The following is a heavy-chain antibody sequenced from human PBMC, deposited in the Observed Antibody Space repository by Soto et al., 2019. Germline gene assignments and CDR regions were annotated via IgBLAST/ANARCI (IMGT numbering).Heavy chain of an antibody. D-gene: IGHD1-1*01. Sequence: QVQLEQSGAEVKKPGSSVKVSCKASGGTFRNSAISWVRQAPGQGLEWMGGIMPIFRTPDYSQKFQGRVTITADEXTSTAYVELSGLRSDDTAVYYCARDNDRPQLGGNYYYILDVWGQGTTVTVSS. CDR1: GGTFRNSA. CDR3: ARDNDRPQLGGNYYYILDV. V-gene: IGHV1-69*12. CDR2: IMPIFRTP. J-gene: IGHJ6*02.